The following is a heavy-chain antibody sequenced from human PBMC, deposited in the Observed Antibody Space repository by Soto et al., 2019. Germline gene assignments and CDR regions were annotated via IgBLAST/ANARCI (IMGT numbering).Heavy chain of an antibody. CDR3: TSAGLATSNWFPWFDP. D-gene: IGHD4-4*01. Sequence: GGSMRLSCAASGFNFSVTGVHWVRQVSGKGMEWVGRTRSKSNNYATVYAASVKGRLTISRDDSQNTAYLPMNSLKTEDTTVYFCTSAGLATSNWFPWFDPWGQGTLVTVSS. CDR2: TRSKSNNYAT. J-gene: IGHJ5*02. CDR1: GFNFSVTG. V-gene: IGHV3-73*01.